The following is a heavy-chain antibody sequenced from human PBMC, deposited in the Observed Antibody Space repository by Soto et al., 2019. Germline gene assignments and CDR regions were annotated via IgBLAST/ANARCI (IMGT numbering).Heavy chain of an antibody. CDR3: ARTAPMDDGDKYYYDF. V-gene: IGHV1-69*01. CDR1: GGTFSTFG. Sequence: QVQLVQSGAEVKKTGSSVKVSCKTSGGTFSTFGISWVRQAPGQGLEWMGGIIPFFGTAEYSQKFEDRIKITADESTNTVYMDLRSLTSEDTAIYYCARTAPMDDGDKYYYDFWGQGALVTVSS. J-gene: IGHJ4*02. D-gene: IGHD4-17*01. CDR2: IIPFFGTA.